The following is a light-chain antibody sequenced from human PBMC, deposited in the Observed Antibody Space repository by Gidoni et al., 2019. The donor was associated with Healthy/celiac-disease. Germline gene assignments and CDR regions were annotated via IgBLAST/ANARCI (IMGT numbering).Light chain of an antibody. Sequence: DIQMTQSPSTLSASVGDRVTITCRASQSSSSWLAWYQQKPGKAPKLLIYKAFSLESGVPSRFSGSGSGTEFTLTISRLQPDDFATYYCQQYNSYSGTFGQXTKVEIK. J-gene: IGKJ1*01. CDR3: QQYNSYSGT. CDR2: KAF. CDR1: QSSSSW. V-gene: IGKV1-5*03.